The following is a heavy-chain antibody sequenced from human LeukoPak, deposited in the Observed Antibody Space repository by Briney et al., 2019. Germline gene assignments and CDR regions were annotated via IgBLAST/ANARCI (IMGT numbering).Heavy chain of an antibody. CDR3: ARESHVPGTTGEY. CDR1: GFTFSSYW. Sequence: GGSLRLSCAASGFTFSSYWMHWVRQAPGKGLVWVSRINSDGSSTSYADSVKGRFTISRDNAKNTLYLQMNSLRAEDTAVYYCARESHVPGTTGEYLGQGTLVTVSS. CDR2: INSDGSST. D-gene: IGHD1-1*01. J-gene: IGHJ4*02. V-gene: IGHV3-74*01.